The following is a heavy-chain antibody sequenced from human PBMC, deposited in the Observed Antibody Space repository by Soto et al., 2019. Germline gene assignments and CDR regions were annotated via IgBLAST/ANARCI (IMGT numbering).Heavy chain of an antibody. CDR3: ASGGVAGTSDYYYYHGMDV. CDR2: ISAYNGNT. D-gene: IGHD6-19*01. CDR1: GYPFTIHG. Sequence: ASVKVSSKASGYPFTIHGISWVRQAPGQGLEWMGWISAYNGNTNYAQKLQGRVTMTTDTSTSTAYMELRSLRSDDTAVYYCASGGVAGTSDYYYYHGMDVWGQGTTVTISS. J-gene: IGHJ6*02. V-gene: IGHV1-18*01.